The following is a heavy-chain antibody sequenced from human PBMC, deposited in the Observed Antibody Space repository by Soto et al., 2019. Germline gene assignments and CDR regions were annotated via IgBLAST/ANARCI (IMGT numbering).Heavy chain of an antibody. J-gene: IGHJ4*02. Sequence: EVQLLESGGGLVQPGGSLRLSCAASGFTFSNYAMSWVRQAPGKGLEWVSALSGGDRSTYYADSVRGRFTISRDDSKNTLYLQMNSLRAEDTAVYYCAKAYYYDGSGYFCDYWGQGTLVTVSS. V-gene: IGHV3-23*01. CDR3: AKAYYYDGSGYFCDY. CDR2: LSGGDRST. D-gene: IGHD3-22*01. CDR1: GFTFSNYA.